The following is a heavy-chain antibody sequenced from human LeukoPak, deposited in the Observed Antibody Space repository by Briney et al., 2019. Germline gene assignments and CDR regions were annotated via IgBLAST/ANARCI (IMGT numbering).Heavy chain of an antibody. CDR3: ALIGDTSPTYYYMDV. CDR2: ISSSSSYI. V-gene: IGHV3-21*01. J-gene: IGHJ6*03. Sequence: GGSLRLSCAASGFTFSSYSMNWVRQAPGKGLEWVSSISSSSSYIYYADSVKGRFTISRDNSKNTLYLQMNSLRAEDTAVYYCALIGDTSPTYYYMDVWGKGTTVTVSS. D-gene: IGHD5-12*01. CDR1: GFTFSSYS.